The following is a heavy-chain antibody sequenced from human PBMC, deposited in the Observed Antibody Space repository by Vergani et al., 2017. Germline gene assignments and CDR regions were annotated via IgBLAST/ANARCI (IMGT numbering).Heavy chain of an antibody. CDR1: GFTLSSHA. J-gene: IGHJ6*03. CDR2: IWYDGSKE. Sequence: VQLVESGGGLVKPGGSLRLSCAGSGFTLSSHAMHWVRQAPGKGLEWVAFIWYDGSKEYYADSVKGRFTISRDNSKNTLYLQMNNLRAADTAVYYCARSGYCAHGVCYMTYYYYMDVWGKGP. D-gene: IGHD2-8*01. CDR3: ARSGYCAHGVCYMTYYYYMDV. V-gene: IGHV3-33*01.